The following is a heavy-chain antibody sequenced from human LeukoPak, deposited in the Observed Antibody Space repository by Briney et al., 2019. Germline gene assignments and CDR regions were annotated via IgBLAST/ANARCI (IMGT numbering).Heavy chain of an antibody. Sequence: GASVKVSCKASGYTFTSYDINWVRQATGQGLEWMGWMNPNSGNTGYAQKFQGRVTITRNTSISTAYMELSSLRSEDTAVYYCARSGGSGWYWADAFDIWGQGTMVTVSS. V-gene: IGHV1-8*03. CDR3: ARSGGSGWYWADAFDI. J-gene: IGHJ3*02. D-gene: IGHD6-19*01. CDR2: MNPNSGNT. CDR1: GYTFTSYD.